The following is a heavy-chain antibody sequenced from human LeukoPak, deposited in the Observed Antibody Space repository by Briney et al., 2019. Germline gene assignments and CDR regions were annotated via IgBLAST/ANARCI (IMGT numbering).Heavy chain of an antibody. CDR1: GGTFSSYA. CDR3: AHSIRTGVVTDYYYYYGMDV. D-gene: IGHD3-3*01. J-gene: IGHJ6*02. V-gene: IGHV1-69*13. CDR2: IIPIFGTA. Sequence: SVKVSCKASGGTFSSYAISWVRQAPGQGLEWMGGIIPIFGTANYAQKFQGRVTITADESTSTAYMELSSLRSEDTAVYYCAHSIRTGVVTDYYYYYGMDVWGQGATVTVSS.